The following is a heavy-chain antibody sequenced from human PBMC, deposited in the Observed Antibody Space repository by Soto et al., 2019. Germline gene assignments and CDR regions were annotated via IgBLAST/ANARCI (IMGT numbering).Heavy chain of an antibody. Sequence: QGQLVQSGAEVRKPGASVKVSCQASGYIFNNYGLSWVRQVPGQGLEWVGCIGPYIGKTDYAQKFRDKVTMTADTTTNTAYMELRSRTSYDSAFYYCARCYCSLGSCFTCWHFDLWDRGTLVTVSS. J-gene: IGHJ2*01. CDR3: ARCYCSLGSCFTCWHFDL. CDR2: IGPYIGKT. CDR1: GYIFNNYG. V-gene: IGHV1-18*01. D-gene: IGHD6-19*01.